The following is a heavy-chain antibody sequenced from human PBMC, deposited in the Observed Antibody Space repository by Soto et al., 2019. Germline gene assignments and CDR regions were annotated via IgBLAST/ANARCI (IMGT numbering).Heavy chain of an antibody. CDR3: APLSVSLSGPYGIHV. D-gene: IGHD2-15*01. V-gene: IGHV4-39*01. J-gene: IGHJ6*02. CDR1: GYSVSSSDYY. Sequence: SETLSLTCSVSGYSVSSSDYYWAWIRQPPGKGLEWIGSVLYSGLTYYNPSLKSRVTLSVDTSKNQFSVRLNSVTASDTAVYYCAPLSVSLSGPYGIHVWGQGTTVTVSS. CDR2: VLYSGLT.